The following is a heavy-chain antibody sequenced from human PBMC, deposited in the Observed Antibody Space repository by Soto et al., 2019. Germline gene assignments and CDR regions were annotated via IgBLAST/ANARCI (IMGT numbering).Heavy chain of an antibody. CDR2: ISPDNGNT. J-gene: IGHJ6*02. V-gene: IGHV1-18*01. Sequence: QVQLVQSGSEVKKPGASVKVSCKASGYRFISYGLSWVRQAPGQGLEWMGWISPDNGNTNYAQKLQGRVTMTTETSTSTAYFELRSLRSDDTAIYWCAREGSGGGGMDVWGQGTTVTVSS. D-gene: IGHD1-26*01. CDR3: AREGSGGGGMDV. CDR1: GYRFISYG.